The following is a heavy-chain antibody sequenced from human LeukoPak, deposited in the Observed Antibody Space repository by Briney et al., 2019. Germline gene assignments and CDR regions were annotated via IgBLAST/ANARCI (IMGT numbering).Heavy chain of an antibody. J-gene: IGHJ5*02. CDR2: IYYSGST. Sequence: SETLSLTCTVSGGSISSYYWSWLRQPPGKGLEWIGYIYYSGSTNYNPSLKSRVTISVDTSKNQFSLKLSSVTAADTAVYYCARLSGWFDPWGQGTLVTVSS. CDR1: GGSISSYY. V-gene: IGHV4-59*01. CDR3: ARLSGWFDP. D-gene: IGHD3-10*01.